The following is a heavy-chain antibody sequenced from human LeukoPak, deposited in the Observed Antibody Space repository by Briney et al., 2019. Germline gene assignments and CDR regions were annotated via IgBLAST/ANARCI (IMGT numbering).Heavy chain of an antibody. J-gene: IGHJ5*02. CDR3: ARLGTIMVRGVIITNWFDP. Sequence: SETLSLTCTVSGGSINTYYWSWIRQPPGKGLEWIGYIPYSGSTSYNPSLKSRVTISVDTSKNQFFLKLTSVTAADTAVYYCARLGTIMVRGVIITNWFDPWGQGTLVTVSS. CDR2: IPYSGST. CDR1: GGSINTYY. D-gene: IGHD3-10*01. V-gene: IGHV4-59*08.